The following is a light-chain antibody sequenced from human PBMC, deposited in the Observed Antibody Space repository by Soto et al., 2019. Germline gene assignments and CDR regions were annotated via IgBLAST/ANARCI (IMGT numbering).Light chain of an antibody. J-gene: IGKJ4*01. CDR3: QQYGSSPLT. V-gene: IGKV3-20*01. CDR1: QSVSSNY. Sequence: EIVLTQSPGPLSLSPGERATLSCRASQSVSSNYIAWYQQKPGQTPKVLIYRASTRATGIPDRFSGSGSGTDFTLTISRLEREDFAVYYCQQYGSSPLTFGAGTKVEIK. CDR2: RAS.